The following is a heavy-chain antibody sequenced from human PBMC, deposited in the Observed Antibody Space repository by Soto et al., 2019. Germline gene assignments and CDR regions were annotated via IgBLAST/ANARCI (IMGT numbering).Heavy chain of an antibody. CDR3: ARDLGYGLSGYGMDV. D-gene: IGHD5-18*01. Sequence: GGSLRLSCAASGFTFSSYIMNWVRQAPGKGLEWVAVIWYDGSNKYYADSVKGRFTISRDNSKNTLYLQMNILRPEDTAVYYCARDLGYGLSGYGMDVWGQGTTVTVSS. J-gene: IGHJ6*02. CDR1: GFTFSSYI. CDR2: IWYDGSNK. V-gene: IGHV3-33*08.